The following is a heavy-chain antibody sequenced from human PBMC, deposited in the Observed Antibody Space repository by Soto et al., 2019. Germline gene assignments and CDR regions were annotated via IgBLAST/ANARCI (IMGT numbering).Heavy chain of an antibody. CDR1: GGSFSGYY. J-gene: IGHJ4*02. Sequence: QVQLQQWGAGLLKPSETLSLTCAVYGGSFSGYYWSWIRQPPGKGLEWIGEINHSGSTNYNPSLKGGVTISVNRSKNQFSLKLSSVTAADTAVYYCARGSPYSSGWDKPRGGGYFDYWGQGTLVTVSS. V-gene: IGHV4-34*01. D-gene: IGHD6-19*01. CDR3: ARGSPYSSGWDKPRGGGYFDY. CDR2: INHSGST.